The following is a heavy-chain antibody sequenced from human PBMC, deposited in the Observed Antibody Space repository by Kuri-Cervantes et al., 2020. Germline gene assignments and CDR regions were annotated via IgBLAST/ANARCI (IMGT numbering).Heavy chain of an antibody. V-gene: IGHV1-3*01. D-gene: IGHD6-19*01. CDR1: GYTFTSYA. CDR2: INAGNGNT. Sequence: ASVKVSCKASGYTFTSYAMHWVRQAPGQRLEWMGWINAGNGNTKYSQKFQGRVTITRDTSASTAYMELSSLRSEDTAVYYCARERGIAVAGTTTHLFYWGQGTLVTVSS. CDR3: ARERGIAVAGTTTHLFY. J-gene: IGHJ4*02.